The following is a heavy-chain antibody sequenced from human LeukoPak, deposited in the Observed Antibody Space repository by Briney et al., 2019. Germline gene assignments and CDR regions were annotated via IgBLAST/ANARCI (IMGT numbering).Heavy chain of an antibody. CDR3: ARASRGEQLAGLDY. J-gene: IGHJ4*02. V-gene: IGHV1-46*01. CDR2: INPSGGST. Sequence: AASVTVSCKASGYTFTSYYMHWVRQAPGQGLEWMGIINPSGGSTSYAQKFQGRVTMTRDMSTSTVYMELSGLRSEDTALYYCARASRGEQLAGLDYWGRGTLVTVSS. CDR1: GYTFTSYY. D-gene: IGHD6-6*01.